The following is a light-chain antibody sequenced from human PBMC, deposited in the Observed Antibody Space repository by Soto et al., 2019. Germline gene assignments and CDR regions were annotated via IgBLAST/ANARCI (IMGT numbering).Light chain of an antibody. CDR2: AVS. CDR1: QGISSY. Sequence: AIRMTQSPSSFSASTGDRVTITCRASQGISSYLAWYQQKPGKAPKLLIHAVSTLQSGVPSRFSGSGSGTDFTLTISCLXXEDFAXYYCQQYYSYPLTFGGGTKVEIE. CDR3: QQYYSYPLT. J-gene: IGKJ4*01. V-gene: IGKV1-8*01.